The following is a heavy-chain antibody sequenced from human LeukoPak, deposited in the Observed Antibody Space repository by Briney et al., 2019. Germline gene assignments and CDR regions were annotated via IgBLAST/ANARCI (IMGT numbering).Heavy chain of an antibody. D-gene: IGHD1-1*01. CDR1: GFTFSSYE. J-gene: IGHJ3*02. CDR3: AREGTTGDAFDI. CDR2: ISSSGSTI. Sequence: GGSLRLSCAASGFTFSSYEMNWVRQAPGKGLEWVSYISSSGSTIYYADSVKGRFTISRDKAKNSLYLQMNSLRAEDTAVYYCAREGTTGDAFDIWGQGTMVTVSS. V-gene: IGHV3-48*03.